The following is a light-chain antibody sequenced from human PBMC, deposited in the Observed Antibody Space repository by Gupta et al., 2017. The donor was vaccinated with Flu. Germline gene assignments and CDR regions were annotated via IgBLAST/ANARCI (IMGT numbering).Light chain of an antibody. Sequence: SALTQPASVSGSPGQSIPISCTGPSSDVGGYNYVSWYQQHPGKSPKLMIYEVSNRPSGVSNRFSGSKSGNTAALTISGRQADDDADYYCSSYTSSSTRVVFGGGTKLTVL. CDR2: EVS. CDR1: SSDVGGYNY. J-gene: IGLJ2*01. CDR3: SSYTSSSTRVV. V-gene: IGLV2-14*01.